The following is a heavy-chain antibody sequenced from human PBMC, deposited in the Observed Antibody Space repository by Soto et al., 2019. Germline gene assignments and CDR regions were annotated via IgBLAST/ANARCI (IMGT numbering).Heavy chain of an antibody. J-gene: IGHJ3*02. CDR3: AKDEVTYYDFWSGYSGAFDI. CDR1: GFPFRGYA. D-gene: IGHD3-3*01. Sequence: PGGSLIISCASSGFPFRGYAMSWVRPATGKGLEWVSAISGSGGSTYYADSVKGRFTISRDNSKNTLYLQMNSLRAEDTAVYYCAKDEVTYYDFWSGYSGAFDIWGQGTMVPVSS. CDR2: ISGSGGST. V-gene: IGHV3-23*01.